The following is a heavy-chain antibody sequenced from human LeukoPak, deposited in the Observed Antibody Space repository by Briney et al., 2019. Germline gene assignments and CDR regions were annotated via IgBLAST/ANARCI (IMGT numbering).Heavy chain of an antibody. Sequence: SETLSLTCTVSGGSISSYYWSWIRQPPGKGLEWIGYIYYSGSTNYNPSLKSRVTISVDTSKNRFSLKLSSVTAADTAVYYCARHRPDIWYYFDYWGQGTLVTVSS. CDR3: ARHRPDIWYYFDY. CDR1: GGSISSYY. V-gene: IGHV4-59*08. CDR2: IYYSGST. D-gene: IGHD3-9*01. J-gene: IGHJ4*02.